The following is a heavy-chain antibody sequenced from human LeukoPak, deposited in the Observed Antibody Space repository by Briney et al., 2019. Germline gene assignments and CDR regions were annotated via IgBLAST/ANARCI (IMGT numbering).Heavy chain of an antibody. CDR3: ARGQGDIVATRNFDY. D-gene: IGHD5-12*01. J-gene: IGHJ4*02. V-gene: IGHV1-2*02. Sequence: ASVKVSCKASGYTFTGYYMHWVRQAPGQGLEWMGWINPNSGGTNYAQKFQGRVTMTRDTSISTAYMELSRLRSDDTAVYYCARGQGDIVATRNFDYWGQGTLVTVSS. CDR2: INPNSGGT. CDR1: GYTFTGYY.